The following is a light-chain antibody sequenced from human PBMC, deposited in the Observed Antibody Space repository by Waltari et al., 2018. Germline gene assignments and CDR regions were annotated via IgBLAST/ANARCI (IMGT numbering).Light chain of an antibody. Sequence: QPALSQPASVSGSPGQSITISCSGTSSDIGAYNFVSWYQQHPGKAPKIVIYEVTERPSGVSNRLSGSKSCNTASLTISGLQAEDEADYYCCSYAGPNLPVLFGGGTRLNVL. CDR1: SSDIGAYNF. V-gene: IGLV2-23*02. CDR2: EVT. J-gene: IGLJ2*01. CDR3: CSYAGPNLPVL.